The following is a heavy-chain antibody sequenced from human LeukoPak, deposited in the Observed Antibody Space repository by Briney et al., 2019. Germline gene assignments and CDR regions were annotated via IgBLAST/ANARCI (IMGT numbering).Heavy chain of an antibody. CDR1: GGPISSSSYY. Sequence: SETLSLTCTVSGGPISSSSYYWGWIRQPPGKGLEWIVSIYYSGSTYYNPSLKSRVTISVDTSKNQFSLKLSSVTAADTAVYYCARVRLYGIAAAGTNYFDYWGQGTLVTVSS. J-gene: IGHJ4*02. D-gene: IGHD6-13*01. CDR3: ARVRLYGIAAAGTNYFDY. V-gene: IGHV4-39*01. CDR2: IYYSGST.